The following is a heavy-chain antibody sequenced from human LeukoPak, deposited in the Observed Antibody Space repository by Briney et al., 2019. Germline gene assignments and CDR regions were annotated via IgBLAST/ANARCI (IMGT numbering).Heavy chain of an antibody. CDR3: AKDPPRHCSSTSCHDAFDI. D-gene: IGHD2-2*01. J-gene: IGHJ3*02. Sequence: GGSLRLSCAASGFTFSSYAMSWVRQAPGKGLEWVSAISGSGGSTYYADSVKGRFTISRDNSKNTLYLQMNSLRAEDTAVYYCAKDPPRHCSSTSCHDAFDIWGQGTMVTVSS. CDR1: GFTFSSYA. CDR2: ISGSGGST. V-gene: IGHV3-23*01.